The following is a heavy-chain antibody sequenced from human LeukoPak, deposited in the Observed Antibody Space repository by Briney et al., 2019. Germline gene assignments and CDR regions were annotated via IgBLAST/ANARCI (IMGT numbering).Heavy chain of an antibody. V-gene: IGHV4-61*02. CDR2: IYTSGST. CDR1: GGSISSGSYY. Sequence: SETLSLTCTVSGGSISSGSYYWSWIRQPAGKGLEWIGRIYTSGSTNYNPSLKSRVTISVDTSKNQFSLKLSSVTAADTAVYYCARGALFRDYYGSGSYSDFFDPWGQGTLVTVSS. CDR3: ARGALFRDYYGSGSYSDFFDP. J-gene: IGHJ5*02. D-gene: IGHD3-10*01.